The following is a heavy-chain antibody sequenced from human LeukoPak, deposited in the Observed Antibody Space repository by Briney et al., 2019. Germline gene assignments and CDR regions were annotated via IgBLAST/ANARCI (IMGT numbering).Heavy chain of an antibody. Sequence: GASVKVSSKASGYTVTSYGISWVRQAPGQGLEWMGWISAYNGNTNYAQKLQGRVTMTTDTSTSTAYMELRSLRSDDTAVYYCARDEDIVVVVAATGGAFDIWGQGTMVTVSS. CDR3: ARDEDIVVVVAATGGAFDI. D-gene: IGHD2-15*01. CDR1: GYTVTSYG. CDR2: ISAYNGNT. J-gene: IGHJ3*02. V-gene: IGHV1-18*01.